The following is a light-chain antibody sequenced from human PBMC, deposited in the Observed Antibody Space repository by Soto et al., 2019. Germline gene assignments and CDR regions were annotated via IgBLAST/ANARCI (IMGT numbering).Light chain of an antibody. CDR2: ANT. CDR3: QSYYDSLGGHVI. CDR1: SSYIGAGYD. V-gene: IGLV1-40*01. Sequence: QSVLTQPTSVSGAPGQRVTISCTGSSSYIGAGYDVHWYQQLPGTAPKLLIYANTNRPSGVPDRFSRSKSGTSASLAITGLQAEDEADYYCQSYYDSLGGHVIFGGGTALTV. J-gene: IGLJ2*01.